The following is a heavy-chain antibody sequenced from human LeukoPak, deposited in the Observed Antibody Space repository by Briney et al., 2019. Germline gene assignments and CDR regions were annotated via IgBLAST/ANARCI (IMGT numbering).Heavy chain of an antibody. CDR1: GYIFTNYW. D-gene: IGHD2-15*01. Sequence: RGESLQISCKGSGYIFTNYWIGWVRQLPGKGLEWMGIIYPGDSDTRYSPSFQGQVTISADKSISTAYLQWSSLKASDTAMYYCARLFIVRGRGDNWFDPWGQGTLVTVSS. J-gene: IGHJ5*02. CDR3: ARLFIVRGRGDNWFDP. CDR2: IYPGDSDT. V-gene: IGHV5-51*01.